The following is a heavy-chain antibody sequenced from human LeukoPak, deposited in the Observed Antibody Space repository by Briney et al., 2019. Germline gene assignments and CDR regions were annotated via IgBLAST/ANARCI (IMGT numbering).Heavy chain of an antibody. D-gene: IGHD1-7*01. V-gene: IGHV3-23*01. CDR3: AQDRVPGTSPKLDY. CDR2: IGSSGSDT. J-gene: IGHJ4*02. Sequence: GGSLRLSCAASGFTFSSYAMSWVRQAPGRGLEWVSTIGSSGSDTYYADSVKGRFIISRDNSKNTLPLQMNSLRAEDTAVYYCAQDRVPGTSPKLDYWGQGTLVPVSS. CDR1: GFTFSSYA.